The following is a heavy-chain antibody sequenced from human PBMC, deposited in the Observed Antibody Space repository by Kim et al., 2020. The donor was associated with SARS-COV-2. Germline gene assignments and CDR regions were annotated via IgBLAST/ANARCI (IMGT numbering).Heavy chain of an antibody. V-gene: IGHV3-15*01. Sequence: GGSLRLSCAASGFTFSNAWMSWVRQAPGKGLEWVGRIKSKTDGGTTDYAAPVKGRFTISRDDSKNTLYLQMNSLKTEDTAVYYCTTDRGVLMVYARPLASGDAFDIWGQGTMVTVSS. CDR1: GFTFSNAW. D-gene: IGHD2-8*01. CDR3: TTDRGVLMVYARPLASGDAFDI. CDR2: IKSKTDGGTT. J-gene: IGHJ3*02.